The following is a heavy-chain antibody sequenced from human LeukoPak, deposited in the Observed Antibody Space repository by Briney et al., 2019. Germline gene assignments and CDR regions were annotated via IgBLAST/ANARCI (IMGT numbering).Heavy chain of an antibody. CDR1: GYTFTGYY. D-gene: IGHD5-18*01. J-gene: IGHJ6*02. Sequence: ASVKVSCKASGYTFTGYYMHWVRPAPGQGLEWMGWINPNSGGTNYAQKFQGRVTMTRDTSISTAYMELSRLRSDDTAVYYCARDIQNPYYYYGMDVWGQGTTVTVSS. V-gene: IGHV1-2*02. CDR2: INPNSGGT. CDR3: ARDIQNPYYYYGMDV.